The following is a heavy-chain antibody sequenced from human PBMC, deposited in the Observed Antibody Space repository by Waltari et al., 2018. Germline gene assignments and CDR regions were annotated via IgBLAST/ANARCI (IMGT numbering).Heavy chain of an antibody. CDR3: AKVSKTTTGPGT. D-gene: IGHD1-1*01. CDR2: INRTSGAA. J-gene: IGHJ5*02. Sequence: QVHLVQSGAEVKKPGASVKVSCKASGYTFTDYYIHWVRQAPGQGLECMGWINRTSGAANYAQSFQGRVTLTRDTSINTVYMELSRLRSDDTAVYYCAKVSKTTTGPGTWGQGTLITVSS. CDR1: GYTFTDYY. V-gene: IGHV1-2*02.